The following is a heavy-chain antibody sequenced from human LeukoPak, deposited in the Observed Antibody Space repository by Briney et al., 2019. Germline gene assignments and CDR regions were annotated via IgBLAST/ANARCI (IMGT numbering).Heavy chain of an antibody. CDR3: ARVRTRLFDY. D-gene: IGHD2-21*01. J-gene: IGHJ4*02. Sequence: GGSLRLSCAASGFSFNIYWMSWVRQAPGKGLEWVANINQDGDEKYYVDSVKGRFTISRDNAKSSLYLQMNSLRAEDTAVYYCARVRTRLFDYWGQGTLVTVSS. CDR1: GFSFNIYW. V-gene: IGHV3-7*05. CDR2: INQDGDEK.